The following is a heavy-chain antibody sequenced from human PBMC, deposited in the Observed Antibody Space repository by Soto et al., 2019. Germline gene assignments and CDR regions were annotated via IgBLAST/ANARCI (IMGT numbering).Heavy chain of an antibody. Sequence: SETXSLTCAFSGDSVSSDYCCWSWMRQPPGKVLDWIGYIYYSGNTYYNPSLESLTAISVDTSKNHFSLKLSSVTAADTAVYYCATETVNVTTDARSGWLDTWGQGTLVTVSS. CDR1: GDSVSSDYCC. D-gene: IGHD2-2*01. J-gene: IGHJ5*02. CDR3: ATETVNVTTDARSGWLDT. CDR2: IYYSGNT. V-gene: IGHV4-30-4*01.